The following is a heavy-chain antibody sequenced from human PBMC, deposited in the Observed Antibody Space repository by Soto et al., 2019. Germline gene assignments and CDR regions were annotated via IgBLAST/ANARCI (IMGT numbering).Heavy chain of an antibody. CDR2: ISAYNGNT. J-gene: IGHJ5*02. CDR1: GYTFTNYG. D-gene: IGHD3-3*02. Sequence: ASVKVSCKASGYTFTNYGISWVRHAPGQGLEWMGWISAYNGNTNYAQKVQGRVSMTTDTSTSTAYMELRSLRSDDTAVYSCARDQSHFDPWGQGTLVTVSS. CDR3: ARDQSHFDP. V-gene: IGHV1-18*01.